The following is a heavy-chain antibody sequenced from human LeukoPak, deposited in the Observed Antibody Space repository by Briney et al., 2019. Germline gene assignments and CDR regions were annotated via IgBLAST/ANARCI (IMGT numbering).Heavy chain of an antibody. Sequence: SGTLSLTCAVSGGSISSSNWWSWVRQPPGKGLEWIGEIYHSGSTNYNPSLKSRVTISVDKSKNQFSLKLSSVTAADTAVYYCARGADDYVWGSYRSSHAFDIWGQGTMVTVSS. CDR2: IYHSGST. J-gene: IGHJ3*02. CDR1: GGSISSSNW. CDR3: ARGADDYVWGSYRSSHAFDI. D-gene: IGHD3-16*02. V-gene: IGHV4-4*02.